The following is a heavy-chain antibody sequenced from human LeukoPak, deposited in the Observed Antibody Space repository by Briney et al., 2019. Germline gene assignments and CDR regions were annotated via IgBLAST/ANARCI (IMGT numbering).Heavy chain of an antibody. CDR1: GFTFSSYS. J-gene: IGHJ4*02. CDR3: AREEDGDGYNFGNFFY. D-gene: IGHD5-24*01. CDR2: ISSYSSTI. V-gene: IGHV3-48*02. Sequence: GSLRLSCATSGFTFSSYSMNWVRQAPGKGLEWVSYISSYSSTIYYADSVKGRFTISRDNAKNSLYLQMNSLRDEDTAVYYCAREEDGDGYNFGNFFYWGQGTLVTVSS.